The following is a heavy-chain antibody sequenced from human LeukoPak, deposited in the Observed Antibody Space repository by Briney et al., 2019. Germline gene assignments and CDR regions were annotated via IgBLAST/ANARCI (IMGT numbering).Heavy chain of an antibody. CDR3: ARDGSKIAVAGSINY. CDR2: ISAYNGNT. J-gene: IGHJ4*02. V-gene: IGHV1-18*04. D-gene: IGHD6-19*01. CDR1: GYTFTSYG. Sequence: ASVKLSCKASGYTFTSYGISWVRQAPGQGLEWMGWISAYNGNTNYAQKLQGRVTMTTDTSTGTAYMELRSLSSDDTAVYYCARDGSKIAVAGSINYWGQGTLVTVSS.